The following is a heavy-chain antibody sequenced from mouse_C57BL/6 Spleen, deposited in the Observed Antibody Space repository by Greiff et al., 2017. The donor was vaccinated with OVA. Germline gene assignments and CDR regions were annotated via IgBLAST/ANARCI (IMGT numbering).Heavy chain of an antibody. J-gene: IGHJ3*01. CDR2: ISDGRSYT. CDR3: ARGEDTFAY. Sequence: VKLMESGGGLVKPGGSLKLSCAASGFTFTSYAMSWVRQTPEKRLAWVATISDGRSYTYYPDNVKGRFTISRDNAKNNRYLQISQLKYEDTAMYYCARGEDTFAYWGQGTLVTVSA. CDR1: GFTFTSYA. V-gene: IGHV5-4*03.